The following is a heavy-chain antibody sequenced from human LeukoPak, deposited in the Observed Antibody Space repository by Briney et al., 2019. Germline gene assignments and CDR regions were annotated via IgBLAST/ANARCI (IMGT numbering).Heavy chain of an antibody. Sequence: ASVKVSCKASGGTFSSYAISWVRQAPGQGLEWMGRIIPILGIANYAQEFQGKVTITADKSTSTAYMELSSLRSEDTAVYYCASTPNWNDASRWFDPWGQGTLVTVSS. CDR1: GGTFSSYA. J-gene: IGHJ5*02. CDR3: ASTPNWNDASRWFDP. V-gene: IGHV1-69*04. CDR2: IIPILGIA. D-gene: IGHD1-20*01.